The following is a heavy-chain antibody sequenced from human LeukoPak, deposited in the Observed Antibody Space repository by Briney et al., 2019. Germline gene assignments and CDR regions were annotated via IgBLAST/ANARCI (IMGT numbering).Heavy chain of an antibody. CDR1: GFTFSTYG. CDR2: IRYDGSNK. V-gene: IGHV3-30*02. Sequence: GGSLRLSCAASGFTFSTYGMHWVRQAPGKGLEWVAFIRYDGSNKYYADSVKGRFTISRDNAKNSLYLQMNSLRAEDTAVYYCARKIAAWGQGTLVTVSS. CDR3: ARKIAA. D-gene: IGHD6-13*01. J-gene: IGHJ5*02.